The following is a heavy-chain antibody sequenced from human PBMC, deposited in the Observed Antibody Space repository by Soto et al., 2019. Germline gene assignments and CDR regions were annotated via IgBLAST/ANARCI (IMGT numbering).Heavy chain of an antibody. CDR1: GFTFSTYY. CDR3: IKYGAD. Sequence: EVHLVESGGGLVQPGGSLRLSCAASGFTFSTYYMHWVRQAPGKGLEWVSRINIDGSFTTYTESVKGRFTIFRDNAKNTLYLQMNRLRAEDTAVYYCIKYGADWGQGTLVTVSS. J-gene: IGHJ4*02. V-gene: IGHV3-74*03. CDR2: INIDGSFT. D-gene: IGHD1-26*01.